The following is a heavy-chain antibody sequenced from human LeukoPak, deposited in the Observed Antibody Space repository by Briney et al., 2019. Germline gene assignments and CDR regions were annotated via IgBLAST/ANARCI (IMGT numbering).Heavy chain of an antibody. Sequence: GGSLRLSCAASGYPFVNNWMTWVRQAPGKGLEWVATIKQDGRETYYVDSVKGRFSISRDNARDSMYLQMNILRAEDAAVYYRARDVLLWFGGPSEGDYYYGMDVWGQGTTVTVSS. D-gene: IGHD3-10*01. V-gene: IGHV3-7*01. J-gene: IGHJ6*02. CDR1: GYPFVNNW. CDR3: ARDVLLWFGGPSEGDYYYGMDV. CDR2: IKQDGRET.